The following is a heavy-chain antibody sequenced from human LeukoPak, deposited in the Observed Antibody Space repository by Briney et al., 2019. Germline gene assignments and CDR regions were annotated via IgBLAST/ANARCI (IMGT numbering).Heavy chain of an antibody. CDR3: ARTYYYDSSGYYYPNWFDP. V-gene: IGHV4-59*01. CDR2: IYYSGST. CDR1: GGSISSYY. D-gene: IGHD3-22*01. J-gene: IGHJ5*02. Sequence: PSETLSLTCTLSGGSISSYYWGWIRQPPGKGLEWIGYIYYSGSTNYNPSLKSRVTISVDTSKTQFSLKLSSVTAADTAVYYCARTYYYDSSGYYYPNWFDPWGQGTLVTVSS.